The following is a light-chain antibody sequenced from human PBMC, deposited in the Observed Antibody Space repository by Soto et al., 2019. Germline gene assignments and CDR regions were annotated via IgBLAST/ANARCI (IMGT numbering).Light chain of an antibody. J-gene: IGKJ5*01. CDR1: QSVAGRY. CDR3: QQYDDSIT. Sequence: PGESATLSCGASQSVAGRYLAWYQQKPGQAPRLLIYGASNRATGIPDRFSGSGSATDFTLTISRLEPEDFGVFYCQQYDDSITFGQGTRLEIE. V-gene: IGKV3-20*01. CDR2: GAS.